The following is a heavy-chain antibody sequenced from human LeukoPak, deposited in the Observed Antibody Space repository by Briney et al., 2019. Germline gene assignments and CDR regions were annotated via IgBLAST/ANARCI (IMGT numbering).Heavy chain of an antibody. V-gene: IGHV3-53*01. Sequence: GGSLRLSCAASGFTVSRNYMSWVRQAPGKGLEWVSVIYSGGSTYYADSVKGRFTISRDNSKNTLYLQMNSLRAEDTAVYYCARDFGYSLGAFDIWGQGTMVTVSS. CDR2: IYSGGST. CDR1: GFTVSRNY. J-gene: IGHJ3*02. CDR3: ARDFGYSLGAFDI. D-gene: IGHD2-21*01.